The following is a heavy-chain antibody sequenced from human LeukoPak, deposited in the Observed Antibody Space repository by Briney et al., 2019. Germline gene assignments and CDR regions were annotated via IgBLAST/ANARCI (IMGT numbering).Heavy chain of an antibody. J-gene: IGHJ4*02. D-gene: IGHD6-13*01. V-gene: IGHV3-21*04. Sequence: GGSLRLSCAASGFTLSSHWMTWVRQAPGKGLEWVSSISSSSSYIYYADSVKGRFTISRDNAKNSLYLQMNSLRAEDTAVYYCAKVSVWSSRHFDYWGQGTLVTVSS. CDR1: GFTLSSHW. CDR3: AKVSVWSSRHFDY. CDR2: ISSSSSYI.